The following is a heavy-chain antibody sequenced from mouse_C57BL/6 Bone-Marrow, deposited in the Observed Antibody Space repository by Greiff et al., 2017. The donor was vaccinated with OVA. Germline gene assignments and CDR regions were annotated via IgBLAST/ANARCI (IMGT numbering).Heavy chain of an antibody. D-gene: IGHD1-1*02. CDR2: ISGGGGNT. Sequence: DVKLQESGGGLVKPGGSLKLSCAASGFTFSSYTMSWVRQTPEKRLEWVATISGGGGNTYYPDSVKGRFTISRDNAKNTLYLQMSSLRSEDTALYYCARHMGLLYAMDYWGQGTSVTVSS. CDR1: GFTFSSYT. V-gene: IGHV5-9*01. CDR3: ARHMGLLYAMDY. J-gene: IGHJ4*01.